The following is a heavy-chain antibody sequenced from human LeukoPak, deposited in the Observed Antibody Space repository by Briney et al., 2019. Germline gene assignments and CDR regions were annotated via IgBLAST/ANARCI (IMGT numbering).Heavy chain of an antibody. CDR1: SFSGYG. Sequence: GGSLRLSCAASSFSGYGMQWVRQAPGKGLEWVAFIHYDGARSYYADSVKGRSTISRDNAKNSLYLRMNSLRAEDTAVYYCARDNNLLTGYADAFDIWGQGTMVTVSS. CDR2: IHYDGARS. D-gene: IGHD3-9*01. CDR3: ARDNNLLTGYADAFDI. V-gene: IGHV3-30*02. J-gene: IGHJ3*02.